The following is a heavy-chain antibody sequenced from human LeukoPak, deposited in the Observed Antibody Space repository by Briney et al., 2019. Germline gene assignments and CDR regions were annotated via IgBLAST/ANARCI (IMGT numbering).Heavy chain of an antibody. CDR1: GGTLSSYY. V-gene: IGHV4-59*01. CDR2: NYYSGST. Sequence: PSETLSLTCTVSGGTLSSYYWSWIRQPPGKGLEWIGYNYYSGSTNYNPSLKSRVTISVDSSKNQFSLKLSSVTAADTAVYYCAGVEYCSSTSCGFDPWGQGTLVTVSS. CDR3: AGVEYCSSTSCGFDP. D-gene: IGHD2-2*01. J-gene: IGHJ5*02.